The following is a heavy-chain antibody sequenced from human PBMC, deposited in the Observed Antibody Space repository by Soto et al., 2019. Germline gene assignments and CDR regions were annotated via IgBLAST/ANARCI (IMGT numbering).Heavy chain of an antibody. CDR3: AREAGVRYPFDP. CDR1: GYSIGVGYC. D-gene: IGHD3-9*01. V-gene: IGHV4-61*08. Sequence: ASVTQARTGVVSGYSIGVGYCWSWIRQPTMKGLEWIGYVYYSGSTNYNPSLKSRVTISVDTSKNQFSLKLSSVTAADTAMYYCAREAGVRYPFDPWGQGTLVTGSS. CDR2: VYYSGST. J-gene: IGHJ5*02.